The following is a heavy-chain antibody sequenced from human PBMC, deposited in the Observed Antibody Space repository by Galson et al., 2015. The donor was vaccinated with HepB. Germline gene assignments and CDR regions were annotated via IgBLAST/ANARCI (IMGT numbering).Heavy chain of an antibody. J-gene: IGHJ4*02. Sequence: SVKVSCKVSGYTLTELSMHWVRQVPGKGLEWMGGFDPEDGETIYAQKFQGRVTMTEDTSTDTAYMELSSLRSEDTAVYYCATPNGAARPVSLGYFDYWGQGTLVTVSS. D-gene: IGHD6-6*01. CDR3: ATPNGAARPVSLGYFDY. CDR1: GYTLTELS. V-gene: IGHV1-24*01. CDR2: FDPEDGET.